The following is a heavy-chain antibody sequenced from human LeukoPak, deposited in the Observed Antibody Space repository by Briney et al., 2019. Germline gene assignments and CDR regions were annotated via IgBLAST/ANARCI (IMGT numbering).Heavy chain of an antibody. Sequence: PGGSLRLSCAASGFTFSSYAMHWVRQAPGKGLEWVAVISYDGSNKYCADSVKGRFTISRDNSKNTLYLQMNSLRAEDTAVYYCARESAPEVVVPAAFDYWGQGTLVTVSS. CDR2: ISYDGSNK. CDR3: ARESAPEVVVPAAFDY. D-gene: IGHD2-2*01. CDR1: GFTFSSYA. V-gene: IGHV3-30-3*01. J-gene: IGHJ4*02.